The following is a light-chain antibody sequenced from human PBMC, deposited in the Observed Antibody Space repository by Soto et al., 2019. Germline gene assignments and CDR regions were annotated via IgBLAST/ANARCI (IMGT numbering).Light chain of an antibody. Sequence: DIQMTQSPSSLSASVGDRVTLTCRASQSISSYLNWYQQKPGKAPKLLIYAASSLQSGVPSRFSGSGSGTDFTLTISSLQPEDFATHYCQQSYSTPPTFGQGTKLEIK. J-gene: IGKJ2*01. V-gene: IGKV1-39*01. CDR2: AAS. CDR1: QSISSY. CDR3: QQSYSTPPT.